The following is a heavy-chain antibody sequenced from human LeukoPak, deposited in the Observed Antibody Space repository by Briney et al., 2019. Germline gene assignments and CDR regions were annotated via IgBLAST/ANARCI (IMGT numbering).Heavy chain of an antibody. V-gene: IGHV3-7*01. CDR2: IKHDGSER. D-gene: IGHD3-10*01. CDR1: GFTLINNW. Sequence: QAGGSLRLSCAASGFTLINNWMTWFRQAPGKGLEWVANIKHDGSERYYVDSVKGRFSISRDTAKNSLYLQMNSLRAEDTAVYYCARGLNRFDDWGQGTLVTVSS. J-gene: IGHJ4*02. CDR3: ARGLNRFDD.